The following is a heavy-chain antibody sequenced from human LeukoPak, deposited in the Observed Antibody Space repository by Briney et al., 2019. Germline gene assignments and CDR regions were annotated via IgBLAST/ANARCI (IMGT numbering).Heavy chain of an antibody. J-gene: IGHJ4*02. CDR2: IYSGGST. CDR1: GFTVSSNY. CDR3: ASTSSSWFLGIH. V-gene: IGHV3-53*01. D-gene: IGHD6-13*01. Sequence: GGSLRLSCAASGFTVSSNYMSWVRQAPGKGLEWVSVIYSGGSTYYADSVKGRFTISRDNSKNTLYLQMNSLRAEDTAMYYCASTSSSWFLGIHWGQGTLVTVSS.